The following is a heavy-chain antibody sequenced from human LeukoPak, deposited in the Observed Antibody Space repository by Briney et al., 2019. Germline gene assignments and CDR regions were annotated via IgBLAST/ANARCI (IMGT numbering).Heavy chain of an antibody. CDR1: GFTFSSYG. CDR2: IWYDGSNK. Sequence: GGSLRLSCAASGFTFSSYGMHWVRQAPGKGLEWVAVIWYDGSNKYYADSVKGRFTISRDNSKNTLYLQMNSLRAEDTAVYYCARDPGYGGKGSFDYWGQGTLVTVSS. CDR3: ARDPGYGGKGSFDY. V-gene: IGHV3-33*01. D-gene: IGHD2-15*01. J-gene: IGHJ4*02.